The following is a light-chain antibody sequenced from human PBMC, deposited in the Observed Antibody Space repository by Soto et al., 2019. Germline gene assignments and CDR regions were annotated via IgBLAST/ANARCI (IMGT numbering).Light chain of an antibody. CDR2: DAS. J-gene: IGKJ2*03. Sequence: DIQMTQSPSALSASVEDRVTITCRASHSVSSWLAWYQQKPGKAPKLLIYDASSLENEVSSRFSGSGSGTEFTLTISSLQPEDSATYFCQQYNGNLYSFGQGTKLEIK. CDR1: HSVSSW. CDR3: QQYNGNLYS. V-gene: IGKV1-5*01.